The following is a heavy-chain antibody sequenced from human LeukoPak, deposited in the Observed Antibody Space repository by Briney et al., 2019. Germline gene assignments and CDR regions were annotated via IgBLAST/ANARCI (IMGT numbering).Heavy chain of an antibody. D-gene: IGHD5-12*01. CDR2: VSYDGSNK. CDR3: AKAYFLYSGYGGDYFDY. V-gene: IGHV3-30*18. J-gene: IGHJ4*02. Sequence: GGSLRLSCAASGFTFSNFGMHWVRQAPGKGLEWVAVVSYDGSNKYYPDPVKGRFTISRDNSKNTLYLQMNSLRAEDTAVYYCAKAYFLYSGYGGDYFDYWGQGALVTVSS. CDR1: GFTFSNFG.